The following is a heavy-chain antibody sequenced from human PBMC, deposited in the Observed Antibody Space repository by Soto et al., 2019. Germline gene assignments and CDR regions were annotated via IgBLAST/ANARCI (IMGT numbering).Heavy chain of an antibody. CDR3: ARRTFGSSRSFDI. D-gene: IGHD6-6*01. CDR2: ISDSGSLT. CDR1: GFAFSSHP. J-gene: IGHJ3*02. Sequence: PGGSLRLSCAASGFAFSSHPMSWVRQAPEKGPEWVAGISDSGSLTYNADSVRGRFTISRDNSKNTLYLQMNSLRAEDTAVYYCARRTFGSSRSFDIWGQGTMVTVSS. V-gene: IGHV3-23*01.